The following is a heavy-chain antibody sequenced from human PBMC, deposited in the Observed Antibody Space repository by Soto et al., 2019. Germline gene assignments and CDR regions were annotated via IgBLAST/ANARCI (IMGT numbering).Heavy chain of an antibody. CDR2: IKQDGSEK. V-gene: IGHV3-7*01. J-gene: IGHJ4*02. D-gene: IGHD3-3*01. Sequence: GGSLRLSCAASGFTFSSYWMSWVRQAPGKGLEWVANIKQDGSEKYYVDSVKGRFTISRDNAKNSLYLQMNSLRAEDTAVYYCARDFMYYDFWSGYYKPGSFDYWGQGTLVTVSS. CDR3: ARDFMYYDFWSGYYKPGSFDY. CDR1: GFTFSSYW.